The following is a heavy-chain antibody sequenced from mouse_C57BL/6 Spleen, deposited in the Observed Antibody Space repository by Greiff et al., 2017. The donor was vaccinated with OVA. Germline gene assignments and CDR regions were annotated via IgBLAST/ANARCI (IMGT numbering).Heavy chain of an antibody. Sequence: EVKLMESGGRLVKPGGSLKLSCAASGFTFSDYGMHWVRQAPEKGLEWVAYISSGSSTIYYADTVKGRFTISRDNAKNTLFLQMTSLRSEDTAMYYCARSHYGSSYFDYWGQGTTLTVSS. CDR2: ISSGSSTI. J-gene: IGHJ2*01. CDR1: GFTFSDYG. CDR3: ARSHYGSSYFDY. V-gene: IGHV5-17*01. D-gene: IGHD1-1*01.